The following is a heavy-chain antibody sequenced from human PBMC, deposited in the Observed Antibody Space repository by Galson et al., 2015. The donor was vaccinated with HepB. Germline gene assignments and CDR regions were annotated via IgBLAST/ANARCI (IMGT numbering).Heavy chain of an antibody. Sequence: SLRLSCAASGFTFSSYGMHWVRQAPGKGLEWVAVIAYDGSKTFYADSVKGRFTISRDNSKNTLYLQMNSLRAEDTAVYYCARTGEWGSGTTPDPTDYWGQGTLVTVSS. D-gene: IGHD6-19*01. CDR3: ARTGEWGSGTTPDPTDY. CDR1: GFTFSSYG. CDR2: IAYDGSKT. J-gene: IGHJ4*02. V-gene: IGHV3-30*03.